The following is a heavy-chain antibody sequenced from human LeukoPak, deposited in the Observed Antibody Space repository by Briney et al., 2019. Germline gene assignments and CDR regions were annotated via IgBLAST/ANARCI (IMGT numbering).Heavy chain of an antibody. Sequence: SETLSLTCTVSGGSISSGGYYWSWIRQHPGKGLEWIGYIYYSGSTYYNPSLKSRVTISVDTSKNQFSLKLSSVTAADTAVYYCARAPTPYCGGDCYLKGAFDIWGQGTMVTVSP. V-gene: IGHV4-31*03. CDR1: GGSISSGGYY. J-gene: IGHJ3*02. D-gene: IGHD2-21*01. CDR2: IYYSGST. CDR3: ARAPTPYCGGDCYLKGAFDI.